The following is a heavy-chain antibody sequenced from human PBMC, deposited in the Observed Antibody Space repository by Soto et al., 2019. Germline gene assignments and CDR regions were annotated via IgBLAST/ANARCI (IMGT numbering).Heavy chain of an antibody. J-gene: IGHJ4*02. CDR2: IYYSGSI. Sequence: SETLSLTCTVSGGSISSGGYYWSWIRQHPGKGLEWIGYIYYSGSIYYNPSLKSRVTISVDTSKNQFSLKLSSVTAADTAVYYCARETMVRGLDYWGQGTLVTVSS. CDR3: ARETMVRGLDY. D-gene: IGHD3-10*01. CDR1: GGSISSGGYY. V-gene: IGHV4-31*03.